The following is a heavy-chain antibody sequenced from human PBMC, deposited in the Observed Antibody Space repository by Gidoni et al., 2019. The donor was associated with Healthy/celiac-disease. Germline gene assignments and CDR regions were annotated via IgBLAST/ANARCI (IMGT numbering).Heavy chain of an antibody. Sequence: QVQLVESGGGVVQPGRSLTLSCAASGFTFSSYAMHWVRQAPGKGLEWVAVISYDGSNKYYADSVKGRFTISRDNSKNTLYLQMNSLRAEDTAVYYCARDGTSGSNAPWGQGTLVTVSS. CDR2: ISYDGSNK. CDR1: GFTFSSYA. V-gene: IGHV3-30*04. J-gene: IGHJ5*02. CDR3: ARDGTSGSNAP. D-gene: IGHD1-26*01.